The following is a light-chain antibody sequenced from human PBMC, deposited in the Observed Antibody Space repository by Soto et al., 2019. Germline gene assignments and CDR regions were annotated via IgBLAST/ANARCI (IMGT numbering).Light chain of an antibody. CDR1: QRISRW. V-gene: IGKV1-5*03. CDR3: QQYYSYYP. Sequence: DIKMTQSPSTLSAFVGDRVNITCRASQRISRWLAWYQQKPGKAPKVLIYRASSLQSGVPSRFSGSGSGTEFTLIISSLQPYDFATYYCQQYYSYYPFGQGTRLEI. J-gene: IGKJ5*01. CDR2: RAS.